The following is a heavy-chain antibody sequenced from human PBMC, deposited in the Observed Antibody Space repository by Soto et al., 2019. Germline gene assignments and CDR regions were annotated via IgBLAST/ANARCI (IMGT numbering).Heavy chain of an antibody. CDR2: ISGSGGST. D-gene: IGHD6-25*01. J-gene: IGHJ4*02. V-gene: IGHV3-23*01. CDR3: AKFFVETGGSSGWPWSFHY. CDR1: GFTFSSYA. Sequence: PGGSLRLSCAASGFTFSSYAMSWVRQAPGKGLEWVSAISGSGGSTYYADSVKGRFTISRDNSKNTLSLQMNSLRAEDTAVYYCAKFFVETGGSSGWPWSFHYWGQGTLVTVSS.